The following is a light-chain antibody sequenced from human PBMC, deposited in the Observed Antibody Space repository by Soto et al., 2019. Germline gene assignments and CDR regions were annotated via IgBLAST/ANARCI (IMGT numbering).Light chain of an antibody. J-gene: IGKJ1*01. CDR2: KAS. Sequence: DIQMTQSPSTRSGSVGDRVNITYRARQTISSWLALYQQKQGKAPKLLIYKASTLISGVPSRFSGSGSGTEFTLTISSLEPDDCTTYYCQHYNSYSEAFSQGTKVELK. CDR3: QHYNSYSEA. CDR1: QTISSW. V-gene: IGKV1-5*03.